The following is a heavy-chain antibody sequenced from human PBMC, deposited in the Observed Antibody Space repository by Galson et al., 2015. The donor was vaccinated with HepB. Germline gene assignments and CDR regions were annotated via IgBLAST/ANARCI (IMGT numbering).Heavy chain of an antibody. V-gene: IGHV3-9*01. Sequence: LRLSCATSGFTFDDFALHWVRQVPGKGLEWVSGISWNSDIVGYADSVKGRFTISRDNAKNSLYLQMNSLRPEDTSLYYCVKGGGRSFGYFPHWGQGALVTVSS. J-gene: IGHJ4*02. D-gene: IGHD3-16*01. CDR1: GFTFDDFA. CDR3: VKGGGRSFGYFPH. CDR2: ISWNSDIV.